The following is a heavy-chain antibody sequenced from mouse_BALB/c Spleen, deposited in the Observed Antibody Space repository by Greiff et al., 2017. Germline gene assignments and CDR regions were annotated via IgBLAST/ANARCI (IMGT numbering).Heavy chain of an antibody. V-gene: IGHV1-82*01. D-gene: IGHD1-2*01. Sequence: VKLMESGPELVKPGASVKISCKASGYAFSSSWMNWVKQRPGQGLEWIGRIYPGDGDTNYNGKFKGKATLTADKSSSTAYMQLSSLTSVDSAVYFCAITTATLFFDYWVQGTTLTVSS. CDR2: IYPGDGDT. J-gene: IGHJ2*01. CDR1: GYAFSSSW. CDR3: AITTATLFFDY.